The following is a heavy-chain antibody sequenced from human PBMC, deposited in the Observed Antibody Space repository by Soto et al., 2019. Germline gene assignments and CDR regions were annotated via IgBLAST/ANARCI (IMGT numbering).Heavy chain of an antibody. D-gene: IGHD3-3*01. CDR2: IFSNDEK. J-gene: IGHJ4*02. CDR1: GFSLSNARMG. Sequence: QVTLKESGPVLVKPTETLTLTCTVSGFSLSNARMGVSWIRQPPGKALEWLAHIFSNDEKSYSTSLKSRLTTTKDTSNRQVVPTTTNKDAENTATYYCARAFWGGAGEGFDYWGQGTLVTVSS. CDR3: ARAFWGGAGEGFDY. V-gene: IGHV2-26*01.